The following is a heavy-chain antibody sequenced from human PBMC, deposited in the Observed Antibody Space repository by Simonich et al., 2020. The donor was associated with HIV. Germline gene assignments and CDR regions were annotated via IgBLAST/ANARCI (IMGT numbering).Heavy chain of an antibody. D-gene: IGHD2-2*01. CDR3: ARGFYQRLYYFDY. J-gene: IGHJ4*02. Sequence: QVQLQQWGAGLLKPSETLSLTCAVYGGSFSGYYWSWIRQPPGKRLEWIGEINHSGRTNYNPSLKSRVTISVDTSKNQFSLKLSSVTAADTAVYYCARGFYQRLYYFDYWGQGTLVTVSS. V-gene: IGHV4-34*01. CDR2: INHSGRT. CDR1: GGSFSGYY.